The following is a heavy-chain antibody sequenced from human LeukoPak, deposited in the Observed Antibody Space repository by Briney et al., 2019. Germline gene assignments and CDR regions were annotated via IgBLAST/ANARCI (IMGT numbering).Heavy chain of an antibody. D-gene: IGHD6-19*01. CDR2: IYYSGST. CDR3: ASLGLAGGGVNY. CDR1: GGSISSSSYY. J-gene: IGHJ4*02. Sequence: SETLSLTCTVSGGSISSSSYYWGWIRQPPGKGLEWIGSIYYSGSTYYKPSLKSRVTISVDTSKNQFSLKLSSVTAADTAVYYCASLGLAGGGVNYWGQGTLVTVSS. V-gene: IGHV4-39*01.